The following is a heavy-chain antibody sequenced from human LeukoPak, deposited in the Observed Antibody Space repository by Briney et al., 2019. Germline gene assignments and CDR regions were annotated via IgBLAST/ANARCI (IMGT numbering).Heavy chain of an antibody. D-gene: IGHD4-17*01. CDR2: IYYGGTT. V-gene: IGHV4-31*03. Sequence: SETLSPTCTVSGGSISDDGYYWSWIRQLPGKGLEWIGHIYYGGTTEYNPSLESRITISVATSKTQFSLKLNSVTAADTAVYYCTRGGATVTDYWGQGTLVTVSS. CDR3: TRGGATVTDY. CDR1: GGSISDDGYY. J-gene: IGHJ4*02.